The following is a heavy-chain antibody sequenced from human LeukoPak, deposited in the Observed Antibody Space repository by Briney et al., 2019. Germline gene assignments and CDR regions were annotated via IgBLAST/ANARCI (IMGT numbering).Heavy chain of an antibody. D-gene: IGHD3-10*02. CDR1: EDSVSSNSAA. CDR3: ARETSRSYVKYGIDV. V-gene: IGHV6-1*01. Sequence: SQTLSLTCAISEDSVSSNSAAWNWIRQSPSRGLEWLGRTLYRSKWYTNYAVSMKSRITINPDTSKNQFSLQLNSVTPEDTAVYYCARETSRSYVKYGIDVWGQGTTVTVSS. J-gene: IGHJ6*02. CDR2: TLYRSKWYT.